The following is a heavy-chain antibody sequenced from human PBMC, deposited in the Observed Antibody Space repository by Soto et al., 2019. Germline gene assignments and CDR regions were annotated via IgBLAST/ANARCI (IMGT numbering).Heavy chain of an antibody. J-gene: IGHJ6*02. D-gene: IGHD2-15*01. CDR1: GFTFSNYW. V-gene: IGHV3-7*03. CDR3: ARERGSKSMDV. CDR2: IRQDGSEG. Sequence: GGSLRLSCAASGFTFSNYWMTWVRQAPGKGLEWVANIRQDGSEGSYVDSVKGRFTISRDNAKVSLFLQMNSLRAEDTAVYYCARERGSKSMDVWGQGXTVTVYS.